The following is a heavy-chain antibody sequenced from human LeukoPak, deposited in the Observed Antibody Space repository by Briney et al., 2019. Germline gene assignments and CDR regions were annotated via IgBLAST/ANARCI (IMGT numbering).Heavy chain of an antibody. CDR3: ARDYCSGGSCYLGNNWFDP. CDR1: GYAFTAYY. CDR2: INPHSGGT. D-gene: IGHD2-15*01. V-gene: IGHV1-2*02. Sequence: ASVKVSCKASGYAFTAYYMHWVRRAPGQGLEWMGWINPHSGGTDYAQNFQGRVTMTRDTSTSTVYMELSRLRSDDTAVYYCARDYCSGGSCYLGNNWFDPWGQGTRVTVSS. J-gene: IGHJ5*02.